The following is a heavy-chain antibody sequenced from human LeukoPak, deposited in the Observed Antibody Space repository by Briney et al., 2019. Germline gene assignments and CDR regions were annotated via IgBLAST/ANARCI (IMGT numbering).Heavy chain of an antibody. J-gene: IGHJ3*02. CDR1: GFNFRSYA. Sequence: GTSLRLSCAASGFNFRSYAFHWVRQAPGKGLEWMAFITYDGTDTYYADSVKGRFTLSRDNSQNTLYLQMNSLRAADTAVYYCARPGGYAFDMWGQGTMVTVSS. CDR2: ITYDGTDT. V-gene: IGHV3-30*04. CDR3: ARPGGYAFDM. D-gene: IGHD3-16*01.